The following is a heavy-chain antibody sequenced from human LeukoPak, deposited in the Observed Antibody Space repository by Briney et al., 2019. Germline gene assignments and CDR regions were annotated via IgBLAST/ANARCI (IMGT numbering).Heavy chain of an antibody. J-gene: IGHJ4*02. Sequence: GGSLRLSCAASGFTFSSYSMNWVRQAPGKGLEWVSSISSSSSYIYYADSVKGRFTISRDNAKNSLYLQMNSLRVEDTAVFYCARDRGGTDDFWSGYYTGYFDYWGQGTLVTVSS. CDR1: GFTFSSYS. V-gene: IGHV3-21*01. CDR3: ARDRGGTDDFWSGYYTGYFDY. D-gene: IGHD3-3*01. CDR2: ISSSSSYI.